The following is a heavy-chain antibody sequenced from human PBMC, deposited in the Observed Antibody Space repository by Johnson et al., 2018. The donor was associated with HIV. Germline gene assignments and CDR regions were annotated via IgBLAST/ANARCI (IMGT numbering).Heavy chain of an antibody. CDR2: IRYDGSNK. J-gene: IGHJ3*02. CDR1: GFTFSSYG. CDR3: ARERIAAAGLDAFDI. Sequence: QVQLVESGGGVVQPGGSLRLSCAASGFTFSSYGMHWVRQAPGKGLEWVAFIRYDGSNKYYADSVKGRFTISRENSKNTLYLQMNSLRAEDTAVYYCARERIAAAGLDAFDIWGQGTMVTVSS. D-gene: IGHD6-13*01. V-gene: IGHV3-30*02.